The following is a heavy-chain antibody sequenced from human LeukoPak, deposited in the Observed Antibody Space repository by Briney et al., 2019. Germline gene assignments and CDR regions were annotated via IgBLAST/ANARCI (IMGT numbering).Heavy chain of an antibody. CDR1: GGPMCTFS. CDR3: ASEQQWLVPGESAYYMDV. J-gene: IGHJ6*03. D-gene: IGHD6-19*01. CDR2: IYDGGNT. V-gene: IGHV4-59*07. Sequence: SHTLSLTCAVSGGPMCTFSWTWIPRPPGRALEWFSDIYDGGNTTFHPSLNRRVSLSVDTSRRQFSLSLNSVNAADTAVYFCASEQQWLVPGESAYYMDVWGNGTRVIVSS.